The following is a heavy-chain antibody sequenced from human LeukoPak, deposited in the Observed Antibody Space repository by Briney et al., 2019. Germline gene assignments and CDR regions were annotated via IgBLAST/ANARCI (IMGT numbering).Heavy chain of an antibody. CDR2: INPSGGST. CDR3: ARELYYDILTGYAIDY. CDR1: GYTFTSYY. V-gene: IGHV1-46*01. Sequence: ASVKVSCKASGYTFTSYYMHWVRQAPGQGLEWMGIINPSGGSTSYAQKFQGRVTMTRDMSTSTVYMELSSLRSEDTAVYYCARELYYDILTGYAIDYWGQGTLVTVSS. J-gene: IGHJ4*02. D-gene: IGHD3-9*01.